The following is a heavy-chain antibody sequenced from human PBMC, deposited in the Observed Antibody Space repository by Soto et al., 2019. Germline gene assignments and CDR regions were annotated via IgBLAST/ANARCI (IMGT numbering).Heavy chain of an antibody. Sequence: GPSVKVSCKASGYTFTSYYMHWVRQAPGQGLEWMGIINPSGGSTSYAQKFQGRVTMTRDTSTSTVYMELSSVTAADTAVYYCARADRWSGYYIDYWGQGTLVTVSS. CDR2: INPSGGST. CDR3: ARADRWSGYYIDY. V-gene: IGHV1-46*01. CDR1: GYTFTSYY. D-gene: IGHD3-3*01. J-gene: IGHJ4*02.